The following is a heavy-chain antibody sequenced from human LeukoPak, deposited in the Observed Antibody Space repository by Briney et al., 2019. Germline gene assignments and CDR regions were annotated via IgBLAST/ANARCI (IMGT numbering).Heavy chain of an antibody. CDR2: FDPEDGET. CDR1: GYTLTELS. Sequence: ASVKVSCKVSGYTLTELSMHWVRQAPGKGLEWMGGFDPEDGETIYAQKFQGRVTMTEDTSTGTAYMELSSLRSEDTAVYYCATEGSYYDFWSGHDAFDIWGQGTMVTVSS. D-gene: IGHD3-3*01. V-gene: IGHV1-24*01. CDR3: ATEGSYYDFWSGHDAFDI. J-gene: IGHJ3*02.